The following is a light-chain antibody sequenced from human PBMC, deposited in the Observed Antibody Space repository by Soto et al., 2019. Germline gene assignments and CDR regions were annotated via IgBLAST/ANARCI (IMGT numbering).Light chain of an antibody. V-gene: IGKV3-20*01. CDR1: QSVSSSY. CDR2: GAS. CDR3: QQYGSSPRT. Sequence: EIVLTQSPATLSLSPGERATLSCRASQSVSSSYVAWYQQKPGQAPRLLIFGASSRATGIPDRFSGSESGTDFTLIISRLEPEDFAVYYCQQYGSSPRTFGQGTKVE. J-gene: IGKJ1*01.